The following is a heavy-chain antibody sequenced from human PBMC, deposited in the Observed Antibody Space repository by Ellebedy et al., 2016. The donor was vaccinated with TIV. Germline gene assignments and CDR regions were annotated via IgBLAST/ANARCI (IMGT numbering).Heavy chain of an antibody. D-gene: IGHD6-19*01. J-gene: IGHJ6*02. Sequence: AASVKVSCKASGGTFSSYAISWVRQAPGQGLEWMGGIIPIFGTANYAQKFQGRVTITADESTSTAYMELSSLRSEDTAVYYCARDKHVWKQWLATSYYYYGMDVWGQGTTVTVSS. V-gene: IGHV1-69*13. CDR2: IIPIFGTA. CDR1: GGTFSSYA. CDR3: ARDKHVWKQWLATSYYYYGMDV.